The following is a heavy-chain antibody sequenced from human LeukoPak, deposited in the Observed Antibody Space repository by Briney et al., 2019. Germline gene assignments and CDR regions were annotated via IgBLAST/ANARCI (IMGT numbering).Heavy chain of an antibody. CDR1: GLTFSSYS. J-gene: IGHJ4*02. Sequence: GGSLRLSCAASGLTFSSYSMNWVRQAAGKGLVWVSYISGSSSTIYYADSVKGRFTISRDNAKNSLYLQMNRLIAEGMAVTYCVRGWNNEYVFDCGGQGTLGTVP. CDR2: ISGSSSTI. CDR3: VRGWNNEYVFDC. D-gene: IGHD1/OR15-1a*01. V-gene: IGHV3-48*01.